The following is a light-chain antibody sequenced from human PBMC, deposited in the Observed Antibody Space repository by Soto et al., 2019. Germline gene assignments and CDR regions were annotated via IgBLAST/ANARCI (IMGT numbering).Light chain of an antibody. CDR3: QSYDSSLSHS. V-gene: IGLV1-40*01. Sequence: QSVLTQPPSVSGAPGQRVTISCTGSSSNIGAGYDVHWYQQLPGTAPKLLIYGNSNRPSGVPDRFSGSKSGTSASLAITGLQAEDEADYYCQSYDSSLSHSFGGGTKLTVL. CDR1: SSNIGAGYD. CDR2: GNS. J-gene: IGLJ2*01.